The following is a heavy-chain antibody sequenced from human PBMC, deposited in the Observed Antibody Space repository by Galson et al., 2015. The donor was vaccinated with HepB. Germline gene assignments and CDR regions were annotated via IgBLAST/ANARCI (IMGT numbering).Heavy chain of an antibody. D-gene: IGHD4-11*01. V-gene: IGHV3-11*01. Sequence: SLRLSCAASGFTFSDYYMSWIRQAPGKGLEWVSYISISGFTIYYADSVKGRFTISRDNAKNSLYLQMNSLRAEDTAVYYCARDQDYSNSRRWFDPWGQGTLVTVSS. J-gene: IGHJ5*02. CDR2: ISISGFTI. CDR3: ARDQDYSNSRRWFDP. CDR1: GFTFSDYY.